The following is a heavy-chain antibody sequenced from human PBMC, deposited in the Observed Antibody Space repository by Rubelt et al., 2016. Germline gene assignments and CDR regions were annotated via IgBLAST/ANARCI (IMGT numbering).Heavy chain of an antibody. D-gene: IGHD5-24*01. CDR1: GGSISSYY. CDR2: IYYSGST. Sequence: QLQLQESGPGLVKPSETLSLTCTVSGGSISSYYWSWIRQPPGKGLERIGYIYYSGSTYYNPSLKSRVTISVDTSMNKFSLKLSSVTAADTAVYYCARDGDGYNHWGQGTLVTVSS. J-gene: IGHJ5*02. V-gene: IGHV4-59*06. CDR3: ARDGDGYNH.